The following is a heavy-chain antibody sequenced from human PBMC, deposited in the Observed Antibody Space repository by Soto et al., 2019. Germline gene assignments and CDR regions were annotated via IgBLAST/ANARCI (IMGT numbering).Heavy chain of an antibody. CDR2: IYYSGST. J-gene: IGHJ6*02. CDR1: GGSSSSYY. Sequence: LETLSLTCTVSGGSSSSYYWSWIRQPPGKGLEWIGYIYYSGSTNYNPSLKSRVTISVDTSKNQFSLKLSSVTAADTAMYYCARSDILTGYHPPTYYYYGMDVWGQGTTVTVSS. V-gene: IGHV4-59*01. CDR3: ARSDILTGYHPPTYYYYGMDV. D-gene: IGHD3-9*01.